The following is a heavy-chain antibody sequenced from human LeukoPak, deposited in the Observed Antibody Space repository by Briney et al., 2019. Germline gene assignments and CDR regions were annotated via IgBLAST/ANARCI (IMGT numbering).Heavy chain of an antibody. CDR1: GYTFTSYD. Sequence: ASVKVSCKASGYTFTSYDINWVRQATGQGLEWMGWMNPNNGNTGYAQKFQGRVTMTRNTSISTAYMELSSLRSEDTAVYYCARARGGYYYDSSAPRYFDYWGQGTLVTVSS. D-gene: IGHD3-22*01. CDR3: ARARGGYYYDSSAPRYFDY. V-gene: IGHV1-8*02. CDR2: MNPNNGNT. J-gene: IGHJ4*02.